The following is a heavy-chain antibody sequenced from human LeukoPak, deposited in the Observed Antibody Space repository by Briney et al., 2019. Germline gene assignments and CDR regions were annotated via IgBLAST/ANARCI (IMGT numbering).Heavy chain of an antibody. D-gene: IGHD3-22*01. V-gene: IGHV3-23*01. CDR2: ISGSGGST. J-gene: IGHJ4*02. CDR1: GFTFSSYA. CDR3: ARDRPPLNYDSSGYRTYYFDY. Sequence: GGSLRLSCAASGFTFSSYAMSWVRQAPGKGLEWVSAISGSGGSTYYADSVKGRFAISRDNSKNTLYLQMNSLRAEDTAVYYCARDRPPLNYDSSGYRTYYFDYWGQGTLVTVSS.